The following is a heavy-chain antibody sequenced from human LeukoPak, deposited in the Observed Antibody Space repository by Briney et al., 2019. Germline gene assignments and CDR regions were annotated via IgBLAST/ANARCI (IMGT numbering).Heavy chain of an antibody. D-gene: IGHD5-18*01. V-gene: IGHV1-69*04. J-gene: IGHJ6*02. CDR2: IIPIFGIA. CDR1: GGTFSSYA. Sequence: ASVKVSCKASGGTFSSYAISWVRQAPGQGLEWMGRIIPIFGIANYAQKFQGRVTITADKSTSTAYMELSSLRSEDTAVYYCASPGRIEHGMDVWGQGTTVTVS. CDR3: ASPGRIEHGMDV.